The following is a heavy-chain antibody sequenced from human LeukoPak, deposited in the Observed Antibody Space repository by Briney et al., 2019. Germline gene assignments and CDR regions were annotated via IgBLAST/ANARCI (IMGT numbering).Heavy chain of an antibody. CDR3: AREGNNWNYVDY. CDR2: IYYSGST. Sequence: SETLSLTCTVSGGSISSSSYYWGWIRQPPGKGLEWIGSIYYSGSTYYNPSLKSRVTISVDTSKNQFSLKLSSVTAADTAVYYCAREGNNWNYVDYWGQGTLVTVSS. J-gene: IGHJ4*02. D-gene: IGHD1-20*01. V-gene: IGHV4-39*07. CDR1: GGSISSSSYY.